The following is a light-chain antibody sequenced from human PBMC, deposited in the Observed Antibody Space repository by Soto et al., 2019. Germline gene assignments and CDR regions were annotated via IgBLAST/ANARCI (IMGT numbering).Light chain of an antibody. CDR2: DVS. CDR1: SSDVGGYNS. V-gene: IGLV2-14*03. CDR3: SSYTNANSLV. J-gene: IGLJ2*01. Sequence: QSVLTQPASVSGSPGQSITISCTGTSSDVGGYNSVSWYQQHPDKAPQLMIFDVSNRPSGISDRFSGSKSGNTASLTISGLQAEDEADYYCSSYTNANSLVFGGGTKLTVL.